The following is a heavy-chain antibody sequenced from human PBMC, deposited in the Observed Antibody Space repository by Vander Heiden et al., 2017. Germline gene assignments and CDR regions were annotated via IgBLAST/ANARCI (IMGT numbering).Heavy chain of an antibody. Sequence: QVQLQQWGAGLLKPSETLSLTCAVYGGSFRGYDWSWIRQPPGKGLEWIGEIKHSGSTNYNPSRKSRVTISVDTSKNQFSLKLSSVTAADTAVYYCASASLAAAGTKGSDYWGQGTLVTVSS. D-gene: IGHD6-13*01. CDR3: ASASLAAAGTKGSDY. V-gene: IGHV4-34*01. J-gene: IGHJ4*02. CDR2: IKHSGST. CDR1: GGSFRGYD.